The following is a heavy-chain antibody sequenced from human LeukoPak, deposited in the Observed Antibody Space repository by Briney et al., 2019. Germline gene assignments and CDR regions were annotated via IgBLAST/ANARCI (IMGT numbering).Heavy chain of an antibody. CDR3: ARTMWGFDY. CDR1: GFTFSSYE. Sequence: PGGSLRLSCAASGFTFSSYEMNWVRQAPGKGLEWVSYISNSGITIYYADSVKGRFTISRDNAKRSLFLQMNSLRVEDTAVYYCARTMWGFDYWGQGTLVTVSS. J-gene: IGHJ4*02. D-gene: IGHD7-27*01. CDR2: ISNSGITI. V-gene: IGHV3-48*03.